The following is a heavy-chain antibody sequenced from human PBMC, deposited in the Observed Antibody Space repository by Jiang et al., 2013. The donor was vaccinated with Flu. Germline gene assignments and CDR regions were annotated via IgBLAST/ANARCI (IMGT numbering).Heavy chain of an antibody. CDR1: GFSVSSKY. J-gene: IGHJ4*02. V-gene: IGHV3-66*01. CDR2: IYGGGST. D-gene: IGHD1/OR15-1a*01. CDR3: AGSVTTPGAFDY. Sequence: QLLESGGNLVQPGGSLRLSCAASGFSVSSKYVIWVRQAPGKGLEWVSAIYGGGSTSYADSVKGRFTISRDNSKNTLHLQMNGLRAEDTAVYYCAGSVTTPGAFDYWGQGTLVTVSS.